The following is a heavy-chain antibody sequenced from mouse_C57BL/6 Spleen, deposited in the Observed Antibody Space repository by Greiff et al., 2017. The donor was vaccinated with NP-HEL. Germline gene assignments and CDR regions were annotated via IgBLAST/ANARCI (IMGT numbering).Heavy chain of an antibody. CDR2: IYPRSGNT. D-gene: IGHD1-1*01. V-gene: IGHV1-81*01. CDR1: GYTFTSYG. CDR3: ARSDYGSTYCFDY. Sequence: VQGVESGAELARPGASVKLSCKASGYTFTSYGISWVKQRTGQGLEWIGEIYPRSGNTYYNEKFKGKATLTADKSSSTAYMELRSLTSEDSAVYFCARSDYGSTYCFDYWGQGTTLTVSS. J-gene: IGHJ2*01.